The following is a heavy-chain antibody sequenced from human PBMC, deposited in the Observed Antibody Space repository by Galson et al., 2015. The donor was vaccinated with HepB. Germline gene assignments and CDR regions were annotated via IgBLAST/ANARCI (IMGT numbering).Heavy chain of an antibody. V-gene: IGHV1-69*04. D-gene: IGHD4-17*01. J-gene: IGHJ6*02. Sequence: SVKVSCKASGGTFSSYAISWVRQAPGQGLEWMGRIIPILGIANYAQKFQGRVTITADKSTSTAYMELSSLRSEDTAVYYCARGSGVTREGGMDVWGQGTTVTVSS. CDR2: IIPILGIA. CDR1: GGTFSSYA. CDR3: ARGSGVTREGGMDV.